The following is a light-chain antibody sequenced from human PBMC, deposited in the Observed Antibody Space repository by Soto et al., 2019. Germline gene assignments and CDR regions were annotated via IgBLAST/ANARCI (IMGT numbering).Light chain of an antibody. CDR1: TSNIGSNF. J-gene: IGLJ2*01. Sequence: QSVLTQPPSASGTPGQRVTISCSGSTSNIGSNFAYWYQQLPGAAPKLLISRNDERPSGVPDRFSGSKSGTSASLAIGGLRSEDEADYYCAAWDGSLSGPVFGGGTKLTVL. CDR3: AAWDGSLSGPV. V-gene: IGLV1-47*01. CDR2: RND.